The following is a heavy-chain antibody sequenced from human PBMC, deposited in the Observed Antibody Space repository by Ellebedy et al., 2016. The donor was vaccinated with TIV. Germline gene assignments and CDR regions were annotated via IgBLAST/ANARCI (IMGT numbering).Heavy chain of an antibody. CDR2: IQQDGSGE. D-gene: IGHD5/OR15-5a*01. Sequence: GESLKISCAAPGFILSNYWMSWVRQAPGKGLEWVAAIQQDGSGEYYVDSVKGRFTISRDNAKSSLYLQMNSLRAEDTAMYYCARGPRGLHTGLAYWGQGTLVTVSS. CDR1: GFILSNYW. J-gene: IGHJ4*02. V-gene: IGHV3-7*03. CDR3: ARGPRGLHTGLAY.